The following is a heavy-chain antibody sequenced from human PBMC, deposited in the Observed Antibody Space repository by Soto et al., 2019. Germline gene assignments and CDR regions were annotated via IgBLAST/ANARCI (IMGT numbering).Heavy chain of an antibody. D-gene: IGHD3-22*01. CDR1: GGSISSYY. V-gene: IGHV4-59*01. J-gene: IGHJ5*02. Sequence: PETLSLTCTVSGGSISSYYSSWIRQPPGKGLEWIGYIYYSGNTNYNPSLKSRVIISVDTSRNQFSLKLRFVTSADTGVYFWARDSIGARLDAWGQGTLVTVSS. CDR2: IYYSGNT. CDR3: ARDSIGARLDA.